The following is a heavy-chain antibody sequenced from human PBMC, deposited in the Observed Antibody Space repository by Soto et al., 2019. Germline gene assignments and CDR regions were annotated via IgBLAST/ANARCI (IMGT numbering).Heavy chain of an antibody. V-gene: IGHV4-59*08. Sequence: PSETLSLTCTVSGGSISSYYWSWIRQPPGKGLEWIGYIYYSGSTNYNPSLKSRVTISVDTSKNQFSLKLSSVTAADTAVYYCARQPMGGTYMDVWGKGTTVTVSS. D-gene: IGHD1-1*01. J-gene: IGHJ6*03. CDR3: ARQPMGGTYMDV. CDR1: GGSISSYY. CDR2: IYYSGST.